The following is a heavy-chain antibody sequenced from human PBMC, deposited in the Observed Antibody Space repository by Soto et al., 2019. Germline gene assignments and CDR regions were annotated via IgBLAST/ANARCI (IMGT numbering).Heavy chain of an antibody. CDR3: ARGLRTGNYGMDV. V-gene: IGHV1-69*13. J-gene: IGHJ6*02. D-gene: IGHD2-15*01. CDR2: IIPMFETV. Sequence: GASVKVSCKASGGTFDNYAVSWVRQAPGQGLEWMGGIIPMFETVNYAQRFQGRLTIAADESTSTAYMELTSLTSADTAIYFCARGLRTGNYGMDVWGQGTTVTGSS. CDR1: GGTFDNYA.